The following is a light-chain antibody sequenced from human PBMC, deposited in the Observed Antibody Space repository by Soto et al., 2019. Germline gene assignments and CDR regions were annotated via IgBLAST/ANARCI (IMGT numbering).Light chain of an antibody. Sequence: QSVLTQPPSVSAAPGQRVTISCSGSSSNIGKSYVSWYQHFPGTAPKLVIYENNKRPSRIPDRFSGSKSGTSATLGITGRQTGDEADYYCGTWDTTLSVWLFGGGTKVTVL. CDR2: ENN. J-gene: IGLJ3*02. V-gene: IGLV1-51*01. CDR1: SSNIGKSY. CDR3: GTWDTTLSVWL.